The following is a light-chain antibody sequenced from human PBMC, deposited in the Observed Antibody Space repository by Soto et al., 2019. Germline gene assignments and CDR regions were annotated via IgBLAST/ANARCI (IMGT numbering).Light chain of an antibody. Sequence: EIVVTQSPATLSVSPGEIATHSCRASQSVNSKLAWYQQKPGQAPRLLIYGASNRATGIPDRFSGSGSGTDFTLTISRLEHEVFAVYYCQQYGSSGTFGKGTRWIS. V-gene: IGKV3-20*01. CDR2: GAS. CDR1: QSVNSK. CDR3: QQYGSSGT. J-gene: IGKJ1*01.